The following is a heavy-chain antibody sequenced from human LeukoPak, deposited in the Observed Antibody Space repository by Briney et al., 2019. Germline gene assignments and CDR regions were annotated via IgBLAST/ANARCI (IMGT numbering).Heavy chain of an antibody. CDR3: ARVGRYSSGRVLRDWFDP. CDR1: GGSISSYY. CDR2: IYTSGST. D-gene: IGHD6-19*01. V-gene: IGHV4-4*09. J-gene: IGHJ5*02. Sequence: PSETLSLTCTVPGGSISSYYWSWIRQPPGKGLEWIGHIYTSGSTNYNPSLKSRVTISVDTSKNQFSLKLSSVTAADTAVYYCARVGRYSSGRVLRDWFDPWGQGTLVTVSS.